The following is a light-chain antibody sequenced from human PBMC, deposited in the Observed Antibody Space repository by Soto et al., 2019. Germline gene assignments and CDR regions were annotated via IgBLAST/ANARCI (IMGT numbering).Light chain of an antibody. V-gene: IGLV6-57*03. CDR1: SGSIASNY. CDR2: EDN. Sequence: NFMLTQPHSVSESPGKTVTISCTRSSGSIASNYVQWYQQRPGSAPTTVIYEDNQRPSGVPDRFSGSIDSSSNSASLTISGLKTEDEADYYCQSCDSSNHWVXGGGTKLTVL. J-gene: IGLJ3*02. CDR3: QSCDSSNHWV.